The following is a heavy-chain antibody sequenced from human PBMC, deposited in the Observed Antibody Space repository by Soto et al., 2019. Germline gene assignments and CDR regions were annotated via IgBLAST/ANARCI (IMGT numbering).Heavy chain of an antibody. CDR3: ARALRWATGLFDY. J-gene: IGHJ4*02. CDR2: IYYSGST. CDR1: GGSISSCGYH. D-gene: IGHD4-17*01. V-gene: IGHV4-31*03. Sequence: SETLSLTCTVSGGSISSCGYHWSWIRQHPGKGLEWIGYIYYSGSTYYNPSLKSRVTISVDTSKNQFSLKLSSVTAADTAVYYCARALRWATGLFDYWGQGTLVTVS.